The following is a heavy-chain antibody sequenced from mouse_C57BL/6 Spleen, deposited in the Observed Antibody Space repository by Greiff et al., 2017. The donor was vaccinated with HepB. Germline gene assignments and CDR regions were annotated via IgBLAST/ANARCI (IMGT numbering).Heavy chain of an antibody. CDR1: GYTFTSYT. V-gene: IGHV1-4*01. D-gene: IGHD3-1*01. J-gene: IGHJ3*01. Sequence: VQLQQSGAELARPGASVKMSCKASGYTFTSYTMHWVKQRPGQGLEWIGYINPSSGYTKYNQKFKDKATLTADKSSSTAYMQLSSLTSEDSAYYYCARSGAHSPPFAHWAQGTPATVSA. CDR2: INPSSGYT. CDR3: ARSGAHSPPFAH.